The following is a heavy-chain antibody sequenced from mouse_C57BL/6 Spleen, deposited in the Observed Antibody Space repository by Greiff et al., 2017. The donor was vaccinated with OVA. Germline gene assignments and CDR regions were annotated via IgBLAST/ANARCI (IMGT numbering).Heavy chain of an antibody. Sequence: QVQLKESGAELVRPGASVTLSCKASGYTFTDYEMHWVKQTPVHGLEWIGAIDPETGGTAYNQKFKGKAILTADKSSSTAYMELRSLTSEDSAVYYCTREPYGNHWYFDVWGTGTTVTVSS. V-gene: IGHV1-15*01. CDR1: GYTFTDYE. CDR3: TREPYGNHWYFDV. J-gene: IGHJ1*03. D-gene: IGHD2-1*01. CDR2: IDPETGGT.